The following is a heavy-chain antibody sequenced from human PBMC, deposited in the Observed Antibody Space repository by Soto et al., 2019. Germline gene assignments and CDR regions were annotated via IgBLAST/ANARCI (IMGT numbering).Heavy chain of an antibody. CDR1: GGSISSYY. V-gene: IGHV4-59*08. Sequence: SETLSLTCTVSGGSISSYYWSWIRQPPGKGLEWIGYIYYSGSTNYNPSLKSRVTISVDTSKNQFSLKLSSVTAADTAVYYCARVYDFWSGYQTDYMDVWGKGTTVTVSS. CDR2: IYYSGST. J-gene: IGHJ6*03. D-gene: IGHD3-3*01. CDR3: ARVYDFWSGYQTDYMDV.